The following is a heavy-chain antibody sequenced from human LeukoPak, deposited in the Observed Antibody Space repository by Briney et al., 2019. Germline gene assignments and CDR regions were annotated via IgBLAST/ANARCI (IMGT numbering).Heavy chain of an antibody. J-gene: IGHJ4*02. V-gene: IGHV3-33*06. CDR2: IWYDGSNK. CDR3: AKDEQQLVPLSD. D-gene: IGHD6-13*01. CDR1: GFTFSSYG. Sequence: GRSLRLSCAASGFTFSSYGMHWVRQAPGKGLEWVAVIWYDGSNKYYADSVKGRFTISRDNSKNTLYLQMNSLRAEDTAVYYCAKDEQQLVPLSDWGQGTLVTVSS.